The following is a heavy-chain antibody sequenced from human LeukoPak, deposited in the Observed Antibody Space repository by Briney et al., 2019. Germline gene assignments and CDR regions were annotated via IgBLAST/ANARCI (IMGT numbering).Heavy chain of an antibody. CDR3: ASGQSRGLDY. V-gene: IGHV4-59*08. Sequence: SETLSLTCTVSGGSISSYYLNWIRQPPGKGLEWIGYTYYRGSTNYNPSLERRVTISLDTSKNQFSLRLYSVTAADTAVYYCASGQSRGLDYWGQGTLVTVSS. CDR1: GGSISSYY. J-gene: IGHJ4*02. D-gene: IGHD3-10*01. CDR2: TYYRGST.